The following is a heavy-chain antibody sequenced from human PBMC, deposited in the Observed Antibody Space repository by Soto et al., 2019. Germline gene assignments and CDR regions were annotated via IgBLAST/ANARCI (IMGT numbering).Heavy chain of an antibody. CDR2: IYYSGST. CDR1: GGSISSYY. J-gene: IGHJ6*02. V-gene: IGHV4-59*01. Sequence: SETLSLACTVSGGSISSYYWSWIRQPPGKGLEWIGYIYYSGSTNYNPSLKSRVTISVDTSKNQFSLKLSSVTAADTAVYYCARGGWYCSGGSCLAPYYYYGMDVWGQGTTVTVS. CDR3: ARGGWYCSGGSCLAPYYYYGMDV. D-gene: IGHD2-15*01.